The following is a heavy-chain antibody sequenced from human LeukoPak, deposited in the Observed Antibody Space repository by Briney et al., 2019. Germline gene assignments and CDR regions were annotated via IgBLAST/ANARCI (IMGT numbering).Heavy chain of an antibody. CDR2: INPNSGGT. CDR1: GYTFTGYY. D-gene: IGHD3-22*01. Sequence: GASVKVSCKASGYTFTGYYMHWVRQAPGQGLEWMGWINPNSGGTNYAQKFQGRVTMTRDTSISTAYMELSRLRADDTAVYYCAREGYYDSFGEGFDPWGQGTLVTVSS. V-gene: IGHV1-2*02. J-gene: IGHJ5*02. CDR3: AREGYYDSFGEGFDP.